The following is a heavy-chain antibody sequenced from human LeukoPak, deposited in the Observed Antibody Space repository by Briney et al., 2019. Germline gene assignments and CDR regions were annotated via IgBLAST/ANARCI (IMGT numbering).Heavy chain of an antibody. V-gene: IGHV4-34*01. CDR2: INHSGST. Sequence: KTSETLSLTCTVSGGSISSYYWSWIRQPPGKGLEWIGEINHSGSTNYNPSLKSRVTISVDTSKNQFSLKLSSVTAADTAVYYCARGHLYCSGGSCSVENWFDPWGQGTLVTVSS. D-gene: IGHD2-15*01. CDR3: ARGHLYCSGGSCSVENWFDP. J-gene: IGHJ5*02. CDR1: GGSISSYY.